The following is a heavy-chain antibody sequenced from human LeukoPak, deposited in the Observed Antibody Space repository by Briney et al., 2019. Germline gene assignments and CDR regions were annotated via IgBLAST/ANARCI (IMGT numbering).Heavy chain of an antibody. CDR2: SNLFGST. CDR3: ARGGLQLWSFPFPYNRYAIDV. D-gene: IGHD5-18*01. CDR1: GESFSGYF. Sequence: PSETLSLTCALPGESFSGYFLTWIRQPPGKGLEWIGESNLFGSTDYTPSLQSGVTISVGTSKKQFSLNVRSVTGADTAVYFCARGGLQLWSFPFPYNRYAIDVWGQGTTVTVSS. V-gene: IGHV4-34*01. J-gene: IGHJ6*02.